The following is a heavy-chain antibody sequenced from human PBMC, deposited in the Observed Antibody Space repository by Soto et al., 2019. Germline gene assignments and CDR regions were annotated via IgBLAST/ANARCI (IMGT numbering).Heavy chain of an antibody. CDR2: INHSGST. V-gene: IGHV4-34*01. J-gene: IGHJ4*02. Sequence: QVQLQQWGAGLLKPSETLSLTCAVYGGSFSGYYWSWIRQPLGKGLEWIGEINHSGSTNYKPSLKSRATISVDTPNNQFSLKLSSVTAADTAVYYCARGRSITIFGVVATDWGQGTLVTVSS. CDR1: GGSFSGYY. D-gene: IGHD3-3*01. CDR3: ARGRSITIFGVVATD.